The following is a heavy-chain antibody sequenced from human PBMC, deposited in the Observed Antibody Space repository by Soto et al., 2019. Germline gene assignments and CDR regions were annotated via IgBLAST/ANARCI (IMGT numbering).Heavy chain of an antibody. CDR1: GGSISSSSYY. D-gene: IGHD6-19*01. CDR3: ASHGIAVAGTLDWFDP. CDR2: IYYSGST. J-gene: IGHJ5*02. Sequence: PSETLSLTCTVSGGSISSSSYYWGWIRQPPGKGLEWIGSIYYSGSTYYNPSLKSRATISVDTSKNQFSLKLSSVTAADTAVYYCASHGIAVAGTLDWFDPWGQGTLVTVPQ. V-gene: IGHV4-39*01.